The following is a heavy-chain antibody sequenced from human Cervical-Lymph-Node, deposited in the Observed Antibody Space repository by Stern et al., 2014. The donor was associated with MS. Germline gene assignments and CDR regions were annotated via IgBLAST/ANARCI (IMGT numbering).Heavy chain of an antibody. CDR1: GYTLTNYP. V-gene: IGHV7-4-1*02. J-gene: IGHJ4*02. Sequence: QVQLVQSGSELKEPGASMKVSCKASGYTLTNYPMNWVRQAPGQGLEWMGWINTNTGNSTYAQGFTGRFVFSLDTSGDTAYLQISSLKAEDTAVYYCARDFVDTAMVTRSDYLDSWGQGTLVTVSS. D-gene: IGHD5-18*01. CDR3: ARDFVDTAMVTRSDYLDS. CDR2: INTNTGNS.